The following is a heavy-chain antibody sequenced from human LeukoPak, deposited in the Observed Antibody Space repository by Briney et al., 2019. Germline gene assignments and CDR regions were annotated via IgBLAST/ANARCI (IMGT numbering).Heavy chain of an antibody. V-gene: IGHV1-69*05. CDR1: GGTFSSCA. CDR2: IIPIFGTA. J-gene: IGHJ4*02. CDR3: AHGLADFWSGYSTVYFDY. Sequence: ASVKVSCKASGGTFSSCAISWVRQAPGQGLEWMGGIIPIFGTANYAQKFQGRVTITTDESTSTAYMELSSLRSEDTAVYYCAHGLADFWSGYSTVYFDYWGQGTLVTVSS. D-gene: IGHD3-3*01.